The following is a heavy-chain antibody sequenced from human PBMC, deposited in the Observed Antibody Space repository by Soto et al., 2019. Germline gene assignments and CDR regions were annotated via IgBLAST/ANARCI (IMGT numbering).Heavy chain of an antibody. J-gene: IGHJ4*02. D-gene: IGHD4-17*01. CDR3: TRVGGYYGDYPNFDY. Sequence: PSETLSLTCTFSCGSIIGYYWSWIRQPPGKGLQWIGNIHYSGSTNYNPSLKSRVTISVVSPRNQVSLKLSSVTAADAAVYYCTRVGGYYGDYPNFDYWGQGTLVTVSS. CDR2: IHYSGST. V-gene: IGHV4-59*01. CDR1: CGSIIGYY.